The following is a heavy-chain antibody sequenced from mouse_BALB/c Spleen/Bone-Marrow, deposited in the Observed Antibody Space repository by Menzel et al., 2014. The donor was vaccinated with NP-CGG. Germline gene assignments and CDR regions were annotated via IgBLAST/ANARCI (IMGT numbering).Heavy chain of an antibody. CDR1: GFTFTDYY. Sequence: EVMLVESGGGLVQPGGSLRLSCATSGFTFTDYYMSWVRQPPGKALEWLGFIRNKANGYTTEYSASVKGRFTISRDNSQSILYLQMNTLRAEDSATYYCARDDYGRGYWGQGTTLTVSS. D-gene: IGHD1-1*01. CDR3: ARDDYGRGY. J-gene: IGHJ2*01. V-gene: IGHV7-3*02. CDR2: IRNKANGYTT.